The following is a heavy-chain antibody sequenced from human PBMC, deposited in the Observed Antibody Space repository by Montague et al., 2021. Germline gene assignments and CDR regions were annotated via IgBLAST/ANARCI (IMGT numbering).Heavy chain of an antibody. Sequence: SETLSLTCTVSGGSISSSSYYWGWIRQPPGKGLEWIGSIYYSGSTYYNPSLKSRVTISVDTSKNQFSLKLSSVTAADTAVYYCASSWGGGCYYYDLDFWGQGTMVTVSS. CDR1: GGSISSSSYY. D-gene: IGHD2-15*01. CDR2: IYYSGST. CDR3: ASSWGGGCYYYDLDF. J-gene: IGHJ4*02. V-gene: IGHV4-39*01.